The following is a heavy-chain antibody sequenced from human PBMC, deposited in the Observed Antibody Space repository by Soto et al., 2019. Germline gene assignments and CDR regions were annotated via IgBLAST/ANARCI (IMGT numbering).Heavy chain of an antibody. CDR2: IYYSGST. CDR3: ARGGTAKLAYCGGDCYSNPRYYYYYYGMDV. J-gene: IGHJ6*02. CDR1: GGSISSYY. D-gene: IGHD2-21*02. Sequence: SETLSLTCTVPGGSISSYYWSWIRQPPGKGLEWIGYIYYSGSTNYNPSLKSRVTISVDTSKNQFSLKLSSVTAADTAVYYCARGGTAKLAYCGGDCYSNPRYYYYYYGMDVWGQGTTVTVSS. V-gene: IGHV4-59*01.